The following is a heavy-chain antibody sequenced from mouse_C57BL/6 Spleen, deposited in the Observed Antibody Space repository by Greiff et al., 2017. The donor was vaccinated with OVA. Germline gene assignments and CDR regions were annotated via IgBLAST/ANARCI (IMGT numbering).Heavy chain of an antibody. CDR2: IRSKSNNYAA. V-gene: IGHV10-1*01. D-gene: IGHD4-1*01. J-gene: IGHJ1*03. Sequence: EVKLMESGGGLVQPKGSLKLSCAASGFSFNTYAMNWVRQAPGKGLEWVARIRSKSNNYAAYYADSVKDRFTISRDDSESMLYLQMNNLKTEDTAMYYCVRQTGTKGYWYFDVWGTGTTVTVSS. CDR1: GFSFNTYA. CDR3: VRQTGTKGYWYFDV.